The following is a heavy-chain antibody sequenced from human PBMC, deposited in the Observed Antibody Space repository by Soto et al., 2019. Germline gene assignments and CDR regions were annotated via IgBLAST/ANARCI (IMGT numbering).Heavy chain of an antibody. V-gene: IGHV5-10-1*01. J-gene: IGHJ3*02. Sequence: GESLKISCKGSGYSFTSYWISWVRQMPGKGLEWMGRIDPSDSYTNYSPSFQGHVTISADKSISTAYLQWSSLKASDTAMYYCARHGYYDSSGKLWGPDAFDIWGQGTMVT. D-gene: IGHD3-22*01. CDR2: IDPSDSYT. CDR3: ARHGYYDSSGKLWGPDAFDI. CDR1: GYSFTSYW.